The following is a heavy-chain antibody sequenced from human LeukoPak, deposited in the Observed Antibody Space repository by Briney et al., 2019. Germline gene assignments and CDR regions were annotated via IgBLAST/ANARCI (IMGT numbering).Heavy chain of an antibody. V-gene: IGHV3-23*01. CDR3: AKAPRIPAEIDY. D-gene: IGHD6-13*01. CDR2: ISGSGGST. J-gene: IGHJ4*02. Sequence: GGSLRLSCAASGFAFSSYAMSGVREAPGEGLGWGSAISGSGGSTYYADSVNGRFTISRDNSKNPLYLHMNSLRAEDTAVYYCAKAPRIPAEIDYWGQGPLVPVSS. CDR1: GFAFSSYA.